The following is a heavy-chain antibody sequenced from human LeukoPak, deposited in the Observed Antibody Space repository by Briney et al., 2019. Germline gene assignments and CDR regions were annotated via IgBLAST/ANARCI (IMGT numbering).Heavy chain of an antibody. CDR1: GYTFTSYD. D-gene: IGHD3-3*01. J-gene: IGHJ4*02. V-gene: IGHV1-8*01. Sequence: ASVKVSCKASGYTFTSYDINWVRQATGQGLEWMGWVNPNSGNTGYAQKFQGRVTMTRNTSISTAYMELSSLRSEDTAVYYCARGLSSVDPFYYDFWSGYYTPDYWGQGTLVTVSS. CDR3: ARGLSSVDPFYYDFWSGYYTPDY. CDR2: VNPNSGNT.